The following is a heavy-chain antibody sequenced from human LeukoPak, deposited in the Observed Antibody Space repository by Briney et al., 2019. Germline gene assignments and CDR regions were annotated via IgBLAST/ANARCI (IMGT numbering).Heavy chain of an antibody. Sequence: GGSLRLSCAASGFTFSSYDMHWVRQATGKGLEWVSAIGTAGDTYYPGSVKGRFTISRENAKNSLYLQMNSLRAGDTAVYYCARGMGIAVAGIADFDYWGQGTLATVSS. D-gene: IGHD6-19*01. CDR1: GFTFSSYD. CDR2: IGTAGDT. CDR3: ARGMGIAVAGIADFDY. V-gene: IGHV3-13*04. J-gene: IGHJ4*02.